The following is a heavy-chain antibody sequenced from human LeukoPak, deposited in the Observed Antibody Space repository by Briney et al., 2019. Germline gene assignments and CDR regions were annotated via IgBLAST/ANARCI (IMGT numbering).Heavy chain of an antibody. CDR2: IWFDGSNK. Sequence: GGSLRLSCAASGFPFNSYGMHWVRQAPGKGLDWVAFIWFDGSNKYYGDSVKGRFSISRDNSKNTLYLQMNSLRAEDTAVYYCAKDSQSAGSSRCFDYWGQGTLVTVSS. V-gene: IGHV3-30*02. CDR1: GFPFNSYG. CDR3: AKDSQSAGSSRCFDY. D-gene: IGHD2-8*01. J-gene: IGHJ4*02.